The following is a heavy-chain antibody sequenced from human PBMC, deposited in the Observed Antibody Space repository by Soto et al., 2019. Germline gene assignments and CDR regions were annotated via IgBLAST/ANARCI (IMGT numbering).Heavy chain of an antibody. D-gene: IGHD3-10*01. Sequence: ASVKVSCKASGYSFTSYYMHWVRQAPGQGLEWMGIINPRGGNTKYAQKFQGRVTLTRDTSTSTAYMELSSLRSEDTALYYCARGPYGSGSGLGYYYYGMDVWGQGTTVTVS. CDR3: ARGPYGSGSGLGYYYYGMDV. J-gene: IGHJ6*02. V-gene: IGHV1-46*01. CDR1: GYSFTSYY. CDR2: INPRGGNT.